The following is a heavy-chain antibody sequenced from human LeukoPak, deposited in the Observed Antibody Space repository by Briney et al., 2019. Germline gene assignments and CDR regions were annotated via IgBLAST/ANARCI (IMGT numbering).Heavy chain of an antibody. V-gene: IGHV1-3*01. J-gene: IGHJ4*02. Sequence: EASVKVSCKASGYTFTSYAMHWVHQAPGQRLEWMGWINAGNGNTKYSQKFQGRVTITRDTSASTAYMELSSLRSEDTAVYYCARLCSGGSCYYYFDYWGQGTLVTVSS. CDR3: ARLCSGGSCYYYFDY. CDR2: INAGNGNT. CDR1: GYTFTSYA. D-gene: IGHD2-15*01.